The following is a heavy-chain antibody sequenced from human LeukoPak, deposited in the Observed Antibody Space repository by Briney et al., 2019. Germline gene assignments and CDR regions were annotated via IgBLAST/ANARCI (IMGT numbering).Heavy chain of an antibody. J-gene: IGHJ2*01. CDR2: IYSGGST. D-gene: IGHD6-19*01. Sequence: GGSLRLSCAASGFTVSSNYMSWVRQAPGKGPEWVSVIYSGGSTYYADSVKGRFTISRHNSKNTLYLQMNSLRAEDTAVYYCARDVPHSSGWYWYFDLWGRGTLVTVSS. CDR3: ARDVPHSSGWYWYFDL. V-gene: IGHV3-53*04. CDR1: GFTVSSNY.